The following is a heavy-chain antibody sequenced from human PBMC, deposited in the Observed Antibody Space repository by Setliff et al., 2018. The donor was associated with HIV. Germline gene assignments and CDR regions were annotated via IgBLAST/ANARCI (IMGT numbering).Heavy chain of an antibody. CDR1: GGSISGTNYV. CDR2: IHYSGST. D-gene: IGHD6-13*01. V-gene: IGHV4-39*01. Sequence: PSETLSLTCTVYGGSISGTNYVWGWIRQTPRKGLEWIGTIHYSGSTYHNPSLESRITISVDTSKNQFSLKLSSVTAADTAVYYCARPGIGDSSSWYYFDYWGQGTLVTVSS. J-gene: IGHJ4*02. CDR3: ARPGIGDSSSWYYFDY.